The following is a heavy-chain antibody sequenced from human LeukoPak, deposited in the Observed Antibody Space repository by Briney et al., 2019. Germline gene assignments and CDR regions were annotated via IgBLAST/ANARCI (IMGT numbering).Heavy chain of an antibody. D-gene: IGHD2-21*02. CDR3: ARPKAQAYCGGDCYPEHDAFDI. J-gene: IGHJ3*02. CDR2: IYPGDSDT. Sequence: GESLKISCKGSGYSFTSYWISWVRQMPGKGLEWMGIIYPGDSDTRYSPSFQGQVTISADKSISTAYLQWSSLKASDTAMYYCARPKAQAYCGGDCYPEHDAFDIWGQGIMVTVSS. V-gene: IGHV5-51*01. CDR1: GYSFTSYW.